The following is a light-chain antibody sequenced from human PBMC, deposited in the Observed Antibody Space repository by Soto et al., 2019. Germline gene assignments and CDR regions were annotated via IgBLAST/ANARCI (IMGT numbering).Light chain of an antibody. V-gene: IGKV3-11*01. Sequence: EIVLPQSPATLSLSPGESATLSCRASQSVSSYLAWYQQKPGQAPRLLIYDASNRATGIPARFSGSGSGTDFTLTISSLEPEEFAVYYCQQRSNWPRTVGQGTKVDIK. CDR2: DAS. CDR3: QQRSNWPRT. CDR1: QSVSSY. J-gene: IGKJ1*01.